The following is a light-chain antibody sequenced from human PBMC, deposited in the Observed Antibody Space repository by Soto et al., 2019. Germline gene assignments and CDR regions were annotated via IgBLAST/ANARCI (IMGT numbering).Light chain of an antibody. Sequence: EIVLKQSPVTLSLSTEERATLSCRASQSVRTYLAWYQVKPGQAPRLLIYDASSRASGVPARFSGSGSGTDFTLTISSLEPEDFALYYCQQRNSWPPITFGQGTRLE. CDR3: QQRNSWPPIT. J-gene: IGKJ5*01. CDR1: QSVRTY. CDR2: DAS. V-gene: IGKV3-11*01.